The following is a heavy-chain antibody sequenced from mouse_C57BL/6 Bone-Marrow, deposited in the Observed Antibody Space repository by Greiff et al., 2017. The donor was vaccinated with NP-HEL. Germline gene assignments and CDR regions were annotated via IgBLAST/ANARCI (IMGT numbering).Heavy chain of an antibody. CDR3: ARWDYYGSSYAMDY. CDR2: IYPRSGNT. CDR1: GYTFTSYG. V-gene: IGHV1-81*01. J-gene: IGHJ4*01. Sequence: VMLVESGAELARPGASVKLSCKASGYTFTSYGISWVKQRTGQGLEWIGEIYPRSGNTYYNEKFKGKATLTADKSSSTAYMELRSLTSEDSAVYFCARWDYYGSSYAMDYWGQGTSVTVSS. D-gene: IGHD1-1*01.